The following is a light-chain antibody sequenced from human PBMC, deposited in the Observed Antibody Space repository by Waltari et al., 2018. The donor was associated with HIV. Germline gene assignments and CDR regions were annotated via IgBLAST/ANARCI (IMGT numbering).Light chain of an antibody. Sequence: RSSQSVTDSYLAWYQQKSGQAPRLFIYDASNRATGVPARFNGSGSGTDFTLTITSLEPEDVGVYYCQQRTTGLGYTFGQGTKLEIK. CDR1: QSVTDSY. CDR2: DAS. J-gene: IGKJ2*01. CDR3: QQRTTGLGYT. V-gene: IGKV3-11*01.